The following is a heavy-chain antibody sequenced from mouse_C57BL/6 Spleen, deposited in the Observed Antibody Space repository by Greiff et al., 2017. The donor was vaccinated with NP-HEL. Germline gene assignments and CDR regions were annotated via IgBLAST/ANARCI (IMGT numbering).Heavy chain of an antibody. CDR1: GYAFSSYW. V-gene: IGHV1-80*01. D-gene: IGHD1-1*01. J-gene: IGHJ2*01. Sequence: VKLVESGAELVKPGASVKISCKASGYAFSSYWMNWVKQRPGKGLEWIGQIYPGDGDTNYNGKFKGKATLTADKSSSTAYMQLSSLTSEDSAVYFCAATVVATRYFDYWGQGTTLTVSS. CDR2: IYPGDGDT. CDR3: AATVVATRYFDY.